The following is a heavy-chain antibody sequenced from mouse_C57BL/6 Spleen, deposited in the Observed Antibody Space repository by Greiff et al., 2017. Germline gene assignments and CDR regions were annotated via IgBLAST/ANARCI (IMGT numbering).Heavy chain of an antibody. CDR1: GYSFTDYN. CDR3: ARSYGSSSLFAY. D-gene: IGHD1-1*01. CDR2: ISPNYGTT. V-gene: IGHV1-39*01. J-gene: IGHJ3*01. Sequence: EVQLLQSGPGLVKPGASVKISCKASGYSFTDYNMNWVKQRKGKSLEWIGVISPNYGTTSYNQNFKGKGTLAVDQSSSKAYMQLNSLTSGDSAVYYCARSYGSSSLFAYWGQGTLVTVSA.